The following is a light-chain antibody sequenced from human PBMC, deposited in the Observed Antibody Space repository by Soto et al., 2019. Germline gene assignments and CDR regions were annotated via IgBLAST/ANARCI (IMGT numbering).Light chain of an antibody. Sequence: EIVLTQSPATPSLSPGERATLSCRASQSVSSYLAWYQQKPGQAPRLLIYDASNRSTGIPARFSGSGSGTDFTLTISSLEPEDFAVYYCQQRSTWPPITFGPGTKVDIK. CDR2: DAS. CDR3: QQRSTWPPIT. CDR1: QSVSSY. J-gene: IGKJ3*01. V-gene: IGKV3-11*01.